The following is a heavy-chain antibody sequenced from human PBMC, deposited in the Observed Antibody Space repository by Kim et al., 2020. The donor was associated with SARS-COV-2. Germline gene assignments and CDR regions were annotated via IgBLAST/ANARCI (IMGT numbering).Heavy chain of an antibody. CDR2: ISSSSSYI. D-gene: IGHD3-22*01. Sequence: GGSLRLSCAASGFTFSSYSMNWVRHAPGKGLEWVSSISSSSSYIYYADSVKGRFTISRDNAKNSLYLQMNSLRAEDTAVYYCARGPSVRYYYDSSGYQFDYWGQGTLVTVSS. CDR1: GFTFSSYS. V-gene: IGHV3-21*01. CDR3: ARGPSVRYYYDSSGYQFDY. J-gene: IGHJ4*02.